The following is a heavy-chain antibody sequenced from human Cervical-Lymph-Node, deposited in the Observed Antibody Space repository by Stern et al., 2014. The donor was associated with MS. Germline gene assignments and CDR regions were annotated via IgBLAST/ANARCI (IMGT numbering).Heavy chain of an antibody. V-gene: IGHV1-69*01. CDR2: IFPVFGTP. CDR3: ALSSETSDRWYSLGYDL. D-gene: IGHD6-13*01. J-gene: IGHJ5*02. CDR1: GGTFSQFP. Sequence: VQLVEYGAEVTKPGASVKGSCKASGGTFSQFPSSWVRQAPGQGLEWMGGIFPVFGTPTYAQEFRGRVTITADVSTSTVYMELSSLRSDDTAVYYCALSSETSDRWYSLGYDLWGQGTLVTVSS.